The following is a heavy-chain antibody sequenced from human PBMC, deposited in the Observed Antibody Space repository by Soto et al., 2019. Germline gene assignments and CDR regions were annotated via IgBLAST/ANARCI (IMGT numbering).Heavy chain of an antibody. V-gene: IGHV1-69*01. CDR2: SA. D-gene: IGHD2-15*01. J-gene: IGHJ5*02. CDR3: AREGPRDIAGFDP. CDR1: GGTFSIDT. Sequence: QVQLVQSGAEVKKPGSSVKVSCEASGGTFSIDTISWVRQAPGQGLAWMGGSANSAQKFHGRLTVTADESTSTVSLQLSSLTSEETAVYYCAREGPRDIAGFDPWGQGTVVSVSS.